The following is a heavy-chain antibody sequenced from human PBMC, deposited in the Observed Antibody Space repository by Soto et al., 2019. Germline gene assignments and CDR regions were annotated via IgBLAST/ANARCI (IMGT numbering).Heavy chain of an antibody. J-gene: IGHJ4*02. V-gene: IGHV3-11*01. D-gene: IGHD3-10*01. CDR1: EFTFSNYF. Sequence: QVQLVESGGGLVKPGGSLRLSCAASEFTFSNYFMSWIRQAPGKGLAWLSYISGSGINIHYPDSVKGRFTISSDNARKSLYLQMNSLRADTTSVYYCARDGPSATYCEYRGQGILFTVAS. CDR3: ARDGPSATYCEY. CDR2: ISGSGINI.